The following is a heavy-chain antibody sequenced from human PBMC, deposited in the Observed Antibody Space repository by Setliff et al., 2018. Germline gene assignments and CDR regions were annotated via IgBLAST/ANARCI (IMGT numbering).Heavy chain of an antibody. J-gene: IGHJ5*02. V-gene: IGHV4-31*03. CDR2: IYYSGST. D-gene: IGHD2-21*01. CDR1: GGSISSGGYY. Sequence: PSETLSLTCTVSGGSISSGGYYWSWIRQHPGKGLEWIGYIYYSGSTYYNPSLKSRVTISVDTSKNQFSLKLSSVTAADTAVYYCARGRYWFAPNWFDPWGQGTLVTVPQ. CDR3: ARGRYWFAPNWFDP.